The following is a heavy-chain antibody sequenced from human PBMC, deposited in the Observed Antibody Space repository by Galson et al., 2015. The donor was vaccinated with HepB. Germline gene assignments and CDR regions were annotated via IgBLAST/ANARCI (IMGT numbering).Heavy chain of an antibody. D-gene: IGHD5-18*01. CDR1: GFTFSSYA. Sequence: SLRLSCAASGFTFSSYAMSWVRQAPGEGLEWVSSISGRGGNTYYADSVKGRFTISRDNSKKMVYPQMNSLRAEDTALYYCGKDPVRASYRPYGMDVWGQGTTVTVSS. CDR3: GKDPVRASYRPYGMDV. J-gene: IGHJ6*02. V-gene: IGHV3-23*01. CDR2: ISGRGGNT.